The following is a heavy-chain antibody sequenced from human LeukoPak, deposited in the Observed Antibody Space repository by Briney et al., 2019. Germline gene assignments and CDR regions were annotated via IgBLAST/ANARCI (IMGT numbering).Heavy chain of an antibody. Sequence: PGGSLRLSCAASGFIFSSYAVHWVCQAPGKGLEWVTVISYDGNKKYYTSSVKGRFTISRDQSKNTLYLQMNSLRAEDTAVYYCARDRGGSCSGGSCYELDFWGQGTLVTVSS. J-gene: IGHJ4*02. V-gene: IGHV3-30-3*01. CDR2: ISYDGNKK. D-gene: IGHD2-15*01. CDR3: ARDRGGSCSGGSCYELDF. CDR1: GFIFSSYA.